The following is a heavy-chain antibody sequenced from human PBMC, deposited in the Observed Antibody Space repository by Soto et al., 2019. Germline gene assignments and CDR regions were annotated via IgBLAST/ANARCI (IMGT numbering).Heavy chain of an antibody. V-gene: IGHV3-53*01. D-gene: IGHD6-13*01. CDR2: IYSGGST. CDR1: GFPVSSNY. Sequence: SLRLSCAASGFPVSSNYMSWVRQAPGKGLEWVSVIYSGGSTYYADSVKGRFTISRDNSKNTLYLQMNSLRAEDTAVYYCARVELMSAADLAYYYYYGMDVWGQGTTVTVSS. J-gene: IGHJ6*02. CDR3: ARVELMSAADLAYYYYYGMDV.